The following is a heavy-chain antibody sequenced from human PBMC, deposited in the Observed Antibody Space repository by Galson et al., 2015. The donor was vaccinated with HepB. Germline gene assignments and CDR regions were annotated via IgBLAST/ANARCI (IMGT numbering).Heavy chain of an antibody. CDR3: TKGLWLGTYGMDV. CDR2: MSGDGGNT. Sequence: SLRLSCAGSGYTFSNFAMNWVRQAPGKGLEWVAIMSGDGGNTFYNESVKGRFTVSRDNSKNTLFLRMNSLRAEDTAVYYCTKGLWLGTYGMDVWGQGTTVIVSS. D-gene: IGHD6-19*01. CDR1: GYTFSNFA. V-gene: IGHV3-23*01. J-gene: IGHJ6*02.